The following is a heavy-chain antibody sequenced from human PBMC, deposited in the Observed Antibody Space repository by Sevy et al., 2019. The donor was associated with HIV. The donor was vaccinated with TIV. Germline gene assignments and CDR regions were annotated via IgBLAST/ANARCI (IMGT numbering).Heavy chain of an antibody. J-gene: IGHJ4*02. D-gene: IGHD3-22*01. CDR1: GGSISSGGYY. CDR3: ARASYYYDSSGYYLFDY. CDR2: IYYSGST. V-gene: IGHV4-31*03. Sequence: SETLSLTCTVSGGSISSGGYYWSWIRQHPGKGLEWIGYIYYSGSTYYNPSLKSRVTISVDTSKNQFSLKLSSVTAADTAGYYCARASYYYDSSGYYLFDYWGQGTLVTVSS.